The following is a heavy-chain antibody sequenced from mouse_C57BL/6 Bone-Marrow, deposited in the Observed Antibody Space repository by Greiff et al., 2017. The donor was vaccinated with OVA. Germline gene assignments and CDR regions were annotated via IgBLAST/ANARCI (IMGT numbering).Heavy chain of an antibody. V-gene: IGHV3-8*01. Sequence: EVKLQESGPGLAKPSQTLSLTCSVTGYSITSDYWNWIRKFPGNKLEYMGYISYSGSTYYNPSLKSRISITRDTSKNQYYLQLNSVTTEDTATYYCARCFYYYGSSLYWYFDVWGTGTTVTVS. CDR2: ISYSGST. D-gene: IGHD1-1*01. CDR1: GYSITSDY. J-gene: IGHJ1*03. CDR3: ARCFYYYGSSLYWYFDV.